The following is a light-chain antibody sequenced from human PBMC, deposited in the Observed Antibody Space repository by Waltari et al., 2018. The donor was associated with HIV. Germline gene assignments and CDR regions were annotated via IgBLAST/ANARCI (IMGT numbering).Light chain of an antibody. V-gene: IGLV2-14*01. J-gene: IGLJ2*01. CDR3: SSYTNTNIS. Sequence: QSALTQPASVSGSPGQSITISCTGPRSDVGPYNYVSWYQQHPAKAPKLIIYEVSTRPSGISDRFSGSKSDNAASLTIAALQPEDEADYYCSSYTNTNISFGGGTKLTVL. CDR2: EVS. CDR1: RSDVGPYNY.